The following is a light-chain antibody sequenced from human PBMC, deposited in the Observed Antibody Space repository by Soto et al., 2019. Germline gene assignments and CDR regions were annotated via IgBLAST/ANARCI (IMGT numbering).Light chain of an antibody. CDR2: EVS. CDR1: SSDVKSYNL. Sequence: QSVLTQPASVSGSPGQSITIYCTGTSSDVKSYNLVSWYQQHPGKAPKLMIYEVSKRLSGVSNRFSGSKSGNTASLTISGLQAEDEADYYCCSYAGSSTPLIFGTGTKATVL. CDR3: CSYAGSSTPLI. J-gene: IGLJ1*01. V-gene: IGLV2-23*02.